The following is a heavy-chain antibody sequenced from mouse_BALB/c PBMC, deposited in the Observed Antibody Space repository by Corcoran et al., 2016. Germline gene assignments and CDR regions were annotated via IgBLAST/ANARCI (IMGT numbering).Heavy chain of an antibody. CDR3: ATCDGYFDV. Sequence: EVQLQQSGAELVKPGASVKLSCTASGFNIKDTYMHWVKQRPEQGLEWIGRIDPANGNTKYDPKFQGKATITADTSSNTAYLQLSSLTSEDTDFYYCATCDGYFDVWGAGTPVTVSS. CDR1: GFNIKDTY. J-gene: IGHJ1*01. V-gene: IGHV14-3*02. CDR2: IDPANGNT.